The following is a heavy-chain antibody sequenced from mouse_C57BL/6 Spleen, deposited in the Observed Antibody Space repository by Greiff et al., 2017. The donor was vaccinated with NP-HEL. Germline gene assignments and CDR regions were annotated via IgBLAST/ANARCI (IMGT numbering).Heavy chain of an antibody. D-gene: IGHD2-4*01. V-gene: IGHV10-1*01. Sequence: EVKLQESGGGLVQPKGSLKLSCAASGFSFNTYAMNWVRQAPGKGLEWVARIRSKSNNYATYYADSVKDRFTISRDDSESMLYLQMNNLKTEDTAMYYCVRQYDYDPHAMDYWGQGTSVTVSS. CDR2: IRSKSNNYAT. J-gene: IGHJ4*01. CDR3: VRQYDYDPHAMDY. CDR1: GFSFNTYA.